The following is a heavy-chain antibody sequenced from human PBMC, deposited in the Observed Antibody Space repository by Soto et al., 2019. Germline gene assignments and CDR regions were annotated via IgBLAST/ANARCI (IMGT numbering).Heavy chain of an antibody. D-gene: IGHD6-13*01. CDR1: GYTFISYA. J-gene: IGHJ5*02. V-gene: IGHV1-3*04. CDR3: ARAPLEQQLVRWFDP. CDR2: INTANTAT. Sequence: ASVKVSCKASGYTFISYAIRWVRQAPGQRLEWMGWINTANTATKYSQKFQGRVTITRQTSASTVYMELTSLTSEDTAVYYCARAPLEQQLVRWFDPWGQGTLVTVSS.